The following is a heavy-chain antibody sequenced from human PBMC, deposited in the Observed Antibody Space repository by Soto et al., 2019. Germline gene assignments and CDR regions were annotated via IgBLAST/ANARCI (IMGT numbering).Heavy chain of an antibody. D-gene: IGHD2-15*01. J-gene: IGHJ3*02. V-gene: IGHV3-23*01. CDR1: GFTFNNYA. CDR2: ISGSGDGT. CDR3: AKDPGYCSFGRIDAFDI. Sequence: GGSLRLSCAASGFTFNNYAMSWVRQAPGKGLEWVSVISGSGDGTYYADSVKGRFTISRDNSKNTLYLHMNSLKLEDTAVYYCAKDPGYCSFGRIDAFDIWGQGTMVTVSS.